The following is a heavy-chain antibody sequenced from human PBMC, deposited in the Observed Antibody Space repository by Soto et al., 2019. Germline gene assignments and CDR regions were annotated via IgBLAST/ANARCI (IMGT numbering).Heavy chain of an antibody. J-gene: IGHJ4*02. CDR3: ATGREDLLY. CDR2: IKSKTDGGTT. V-gene: IGHV3-15*07. CDR1: GFTFSYAW. Sequence: EVQLVESGGDLAKPGGSLRLSCAVSGFTFSYAWMNWVRQAPGKGLEWVGRIKSKTDGGTTDYAAPVKGRFTISRDDSRNMLFLQMSSLKTEDTAVYFCATGREDLLYWGPGIRVTVSS.